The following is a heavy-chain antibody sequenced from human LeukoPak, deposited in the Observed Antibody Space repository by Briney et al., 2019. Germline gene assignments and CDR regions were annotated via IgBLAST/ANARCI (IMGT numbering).Heavy chain of an antibody. Sequence: GGSLRLSCAASGFTFSSYAMSWVRQAPGKGLEWVSAISGSGGSTYYADSVKGRFTISRDNSKNTLYLQMNSLRAEDTAVYYCAKEDVVLWFGTSYAEYFRHWGQGTLVTVSS. J-gene: IGHJ1*01. CDR3: AKEDVVLWFGTSYAEYFRH. CDR1: GFTFSSYA. V-gene: IGHV3-23*01. CDR2: ISGSGGST. D-gene: IGHD3-10*01.